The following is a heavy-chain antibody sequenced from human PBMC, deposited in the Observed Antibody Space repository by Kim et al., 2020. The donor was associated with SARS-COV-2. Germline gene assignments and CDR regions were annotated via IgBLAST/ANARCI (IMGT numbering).Heavy chain of an antibody. J-gene: IGHJ6*02. Sequence: GGSLRLSCAASGFTFSDYYMSWIRQAPGKGLEWVSYISSSSSYTNYADSVKGRFTISRDNAKNSLYLQMNSLRAEDTAVYYCARSTLTGTTPYYYYGMDVWGQGTTVTVSS. CDR1: GFTFSDYY. V-gene: IGHV3-11*06. D-gene: IGHD1-20*01. CDR2: ISSSSSYT. CDR3: ARSTLTGTTPYYYYGMDV.